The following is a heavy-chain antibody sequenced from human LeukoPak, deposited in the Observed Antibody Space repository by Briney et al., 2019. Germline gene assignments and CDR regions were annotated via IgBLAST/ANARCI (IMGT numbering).Heavy chain of an antibody. V-gene: IGHV3-23*01. CDR3: ARGGGLQRRYFEY. D-gene: IGHD2-15*01. CDR1: GFSVSNYA. CDR2: FTAGGSGT. J-gene: IGHJ4*02. Sequence: GSLRLSCAASGFSVSNYALSWVRQAPGKGLEWVSSFTAGGSGTYNTDSVEVRFTISRDISKNTLYMQMNSLRAEDTAVYYCARGGGLQRRYFEYWGQGTLLTVSS.